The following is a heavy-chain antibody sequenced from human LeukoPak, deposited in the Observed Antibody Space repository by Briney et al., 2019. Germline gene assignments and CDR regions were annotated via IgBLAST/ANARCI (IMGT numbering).Heavy chain of an antibody. CDR1: GFTVSSNY. D-gene: IGHD7-27*01. V-gene: IGHV3-53*01. CDR3: ARDLNWDNAFDI. CDR2: IYSGGST. Sequence: GRSLRLSCAPSGFTVSSNYMSWVRQAPGKGLEWASVIYSGGSTYYADSVKGRFTTSRDNSKNTLYLQMNSLRAEDTAVYYCARDLNWDNAFDIWGQGTMVTVSS. J-gene: IGHJ3*02.